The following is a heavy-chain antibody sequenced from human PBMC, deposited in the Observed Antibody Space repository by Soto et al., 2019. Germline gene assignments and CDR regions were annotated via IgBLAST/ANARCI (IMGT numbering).Heavy chain of an antibody. J-gene: IGHJ4*02. CDR1: GGSFSDYY. D-gene: IGHD3-22*01. Sequence: QVQIQQWGAGLLKPAETLSLTCAVYGGSFSDYYWSWIRQPPGKGLEWNGEINHSGITNYSPSLKSRVTMSVDTSKNQFSLKLTSVTAADTALYYCARFPFDSNDWTNPRYFDIWGQGTLVTVSS. V-gene: IGHV4-34*01. CDR2: INHSGIT. CDR3: ARFPFDSNDWTNPRYFDI.